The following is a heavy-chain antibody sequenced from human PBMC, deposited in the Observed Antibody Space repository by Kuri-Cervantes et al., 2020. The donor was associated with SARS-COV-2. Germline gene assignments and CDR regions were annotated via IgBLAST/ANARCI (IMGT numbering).Heavy chain of an antibody. CDR2: RKQDGSEK. J-gene: IGHJ4*02. CDR3: ARDTHYQLLYLAPNEPFDY. D-gene: IGHD2-2*02. Sequence: GESLKISCAASGFTFSGYWMSWVRQAPGKGLEWVSNRKQDGSEKYYVDSVKGRFTISRDNAKNSLYLQMNSLRAEDTSVYYCARDTHYQLLYLAPNEPFDYWGQGTLVTVSS. V-gene: IGHV3-7*05. CDR1: GFTFSGYW.